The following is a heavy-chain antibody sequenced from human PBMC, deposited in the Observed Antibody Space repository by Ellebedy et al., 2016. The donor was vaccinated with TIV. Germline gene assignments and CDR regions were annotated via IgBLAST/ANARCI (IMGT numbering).Heavy chain of an antibody. CDR1: GYTFIGYY. CDR2: FDPEDGET. J-gene: IGHJ4*02. D-gene: IGHD2-21*02. CDR3: ARGVVTAILDY. V-gene: IGHV1-24*01. Sequence: ASVKVSCKASGYTFIGYYMHWVRQAPGKGLEWMGGFDPEDGETIYAQKFQGRVTMTEDTSTDTAYMELSSLRSEDTAVYYCARGVVTAILDYWGQGTLVTVSS.